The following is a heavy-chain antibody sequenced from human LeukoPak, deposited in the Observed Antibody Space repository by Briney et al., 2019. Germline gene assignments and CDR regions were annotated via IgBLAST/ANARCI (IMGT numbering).Heavy chain of an antibody. CDR3: AGLHCSSISCYNDYYGMDV. CDR2: IYYSGST. D-gene: IGHD2-2*02. CDR1: GGSISSGGYY. V-gene: IGHV4-31*03. Sequence: SEALSLTCTVPGGSISSGGYYWSWIRQHPGKGLEWIGYIYYSGSTYYNPSLKSRVIISVDTTKNQFSLKLSSVTAADTAVYYCAGLHCSSISCYNDYYGMDVWGQGTTATASS. J-gene: IGHJ6*02.